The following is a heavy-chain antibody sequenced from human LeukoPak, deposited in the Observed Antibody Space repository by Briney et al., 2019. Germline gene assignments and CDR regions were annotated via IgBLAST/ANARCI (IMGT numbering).Heavy chain of an antibody. CDR3: AREGYNSNSFDY. D-gene: IGHD6-13*01. V-gene: IGHV4-34*01. CDR2: INHSGST. J-gene: IGHJ4*02. Sequence: SETLSLTCAVYGGSFSGYYWSWIRQPPGKGLEWIGEINHSGSTNYNPSLKSRVTISVDTSKNQFSLKLSSVTAADTAVYYCAREGYNSNSFDYWGQGTLVIVSS. CDR1: GGSFSGYY.